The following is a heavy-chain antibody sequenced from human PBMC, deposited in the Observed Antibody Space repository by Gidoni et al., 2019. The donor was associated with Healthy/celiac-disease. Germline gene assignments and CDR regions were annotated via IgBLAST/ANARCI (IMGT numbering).Heavy chain of an antibody. V-gene: IGHV2-26*01. CDR1: GFSLSNARMG. CDR3: ARISWSRDGYNYFGYYFDY. D-gene: IGHD5-12*01. CDR2: IFSNDEK. Sequence: QVTLKESGPVLVTPTSTLTLTSTVPGFSLSNARMGVSWIRQPPGKALDWLAHIFSNDEKSYSTSLKSRLTISKDTSKSQVVLTMTNMDPVDTATYYCARISWSRDGYNYFGYYFDYWGQGTLVTVSS. J-gene: IGHJ4*02.